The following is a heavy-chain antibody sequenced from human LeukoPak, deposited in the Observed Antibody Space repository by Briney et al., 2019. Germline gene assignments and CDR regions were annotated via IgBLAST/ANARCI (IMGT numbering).Heavy chain of an antibody. V-gene: IGHV3-21*01. D-gene: IGHD6-13*01. Sequence: GGSLRLSCAASGFTFSSYSMNWVRQVPGKGLEWVSSISSSSSYIYYADSVKGRFTISRDNAKNSLYLQMNSLRAEDTAVYYCARGGGELVDWLGDYWGQGTLVTVSS. CDR3: ARGGGELVDWLGDY. J-gene: IGHJ4*02. CDR1: GFTFSSYS. CDR2: ISSSSSYI.